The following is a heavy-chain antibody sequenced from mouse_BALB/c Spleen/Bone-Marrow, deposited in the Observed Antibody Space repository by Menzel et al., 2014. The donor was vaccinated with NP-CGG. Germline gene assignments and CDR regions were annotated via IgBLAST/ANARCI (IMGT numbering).Heavy chain of an antibody. Sequence: EVMLVESGGGLVQPGGSLRLSCATSGFTFTDYCMSWVRPPPGKALEWSGFIRNKANGYTTEYSASVKGRFTISRDNSQSILYLQMNTLRAEDSATYYCARDGYDDYWGQGTTLTVSS. CDR1: GFTFTDYC. J-gene: IGHJ2*01. D-gene: IGHD2-2*01. CDR2: IRNKANGYTT. V-gene: IGHV7-3*02. CDR3: ARDGYDDY.